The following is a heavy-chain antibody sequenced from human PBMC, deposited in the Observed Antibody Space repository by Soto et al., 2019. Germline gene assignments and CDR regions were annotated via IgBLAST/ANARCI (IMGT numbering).Heavy chain of an antibody. CDR1: GGTFSSYA. Sequence: SVQVSCKASGGTFSSYAISWVRQAPGQGLEWMGGIIPIFGTANYAQKFQGRVTMTGDESTSTAYMELSRLRSEDTAVYYCARDIVVVVAANPGDYWGQGTLVTVSS. CDR2: IIPIFGTA. CDR3: ARDIVVVVAANPGDY. V-gene: IGHV1-69*13. D-gene: IGHD2-15*01. J-gene: IGHJ4*02.